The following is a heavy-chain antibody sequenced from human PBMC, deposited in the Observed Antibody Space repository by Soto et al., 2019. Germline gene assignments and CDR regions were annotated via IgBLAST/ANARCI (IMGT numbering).Heavy chain of an antibody. Sequence: PSETLSLTCTVSGGSISSGDYYWSWIRQPPGKGLEWIGYIYYSGSTYYNPSLKSRVTISVDTSKNQFSLKLSSVTAADTAVYYCASDRPHYDILTGYRPYYGMDVWGQGTTVTVSS. J-gene: IGHJ6*02. D-gene: IGHD3-9*01. CDR2: IYYSGST. CDR3: ASDRPHYDILTGYRPYYGMDV. V-gene: IGHV4-30-4*01. CDR1: GGSISSGDYY.